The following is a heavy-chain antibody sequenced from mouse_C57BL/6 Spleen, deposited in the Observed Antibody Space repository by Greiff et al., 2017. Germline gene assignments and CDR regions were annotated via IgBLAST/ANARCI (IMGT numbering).Heavy chain of an antibody. Sequence: VQLMESGPELVKPGASVKISCKASGYAFSSSWMNWVKQRPGKGLEWIGRIYPGDGDTNYNGKFKGKATLTADKSSSTAYMQLSSLTSEDSAVYFCARAPLTGTYAMNYWGQGTSVTVSS. CDR3: ARAPLTGTYAMNY. J-gene: IGHJ4*01. CDR1: GYAFSSSW. V-gene: IGHV1-82*01. D-gene: IGHD4-1*01. CDR2: IYPGDGDT.